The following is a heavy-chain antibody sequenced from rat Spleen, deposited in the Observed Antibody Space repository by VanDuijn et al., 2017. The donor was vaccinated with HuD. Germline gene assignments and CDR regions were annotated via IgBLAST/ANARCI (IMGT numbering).Heavy chain of an antibody. J-gene: IGHJ2*01. Sequence: EVKLVESGGGLVQPGRSLKLSCAASGFNFNDYWMGWVRQAPTKGLEWVASISPSGGSTYYRDSVKGRFTVSRDNAKSTLYLQIDSLRSEDTATYYCASLLQWSPFDYWGQGVMVTVSS. D-gene: IGHD1-1*01. CDR1: GFNFNDYW. CDR2: ISPSGGST. CDR3: ASLLQWSPFDY. V-gene: IGHV5-19*01.